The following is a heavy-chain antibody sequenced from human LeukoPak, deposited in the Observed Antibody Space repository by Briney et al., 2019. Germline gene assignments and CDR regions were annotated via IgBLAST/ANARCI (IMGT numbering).Heavy chain of an antibody. D-gene: IGHD3-10*01. CDR1: GFTFSSYE. CDR2: ISSSGSTI. V-gene: IGHV3-48*03. Sequence: GGSLRLSCAASGFTFSSYEMNWVRQAPGKGLEWVSYISSSGSTIYYADSVKGRFTISRDNAMNSLYLQMNSLRAEDTAVYYCARGPFPTGSLIGEYWGQGTLVTVSS. CDR3: ARGPFPTGSLIGEY. J-gene: IGHJ4*02.